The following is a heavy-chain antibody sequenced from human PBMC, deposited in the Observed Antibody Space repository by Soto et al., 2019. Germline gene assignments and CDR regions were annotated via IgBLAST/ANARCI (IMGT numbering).Heavy chain of an antibody. J-gene: IGHJ3*02. CDR1: GFTVSSNY. V-gene: IGHV3-53*04. CDR2: IYSGGST. Sequence: GGSLRLSCAASGFTVSSNYMSWVRQAPGKGLEWVSVIYSGGSTYYADSVKGRFTISRHNSKNTLYLQMNSLRAEDTAVYYCARGGYGDYLGGAFDIWGQGTMVTVSS. CDR3: ARGGYGDYLGGAFDI. D-gene: IGHD4-17*01.